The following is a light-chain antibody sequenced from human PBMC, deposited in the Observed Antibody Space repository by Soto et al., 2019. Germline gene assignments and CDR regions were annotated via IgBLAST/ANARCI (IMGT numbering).Light chain of an antibody. Sequence: SVLTHPSSGFGSPGQSITISRPVNSNDVGGFNSVSWYQLRPGTAPKLILYDVVDRPSGVSYRFSGSKSGNTASLTISGLQAADEADYFCSSYTSTMTNVFGSGTKVTVL. CDR1: SNDVGGFNS. V-gene: IGLV2-14*03. CDR2: DVV. CDR3: SSYTSTMTNV. J-gene: IGLJ1*01.